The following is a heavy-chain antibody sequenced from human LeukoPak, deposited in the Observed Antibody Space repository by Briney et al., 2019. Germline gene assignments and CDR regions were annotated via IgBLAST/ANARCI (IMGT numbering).Heavy chain of an antibody. CDR1: GFTFSNAW. Sequence: GGSLRLSCAASGFTFSNAWMNWVRQAPGKGLEWVGHIQSKPDGGTADYAAPVKGRFTISRDDSKNTLYLLMNTLKTEDTAVYYCTTRGHLRGIDHWGQGTLVTVSS. CDR3: TTRGHLRGIDH. J-gene: IGHJ4*02. CDR2: IQSKPDGGTA. D-gene: IGHD3-10*01. V-gene: IGHV3-15*01.